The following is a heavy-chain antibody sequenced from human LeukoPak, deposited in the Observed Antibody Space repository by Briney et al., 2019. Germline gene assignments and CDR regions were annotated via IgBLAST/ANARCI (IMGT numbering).Heavy chain of an antibody. V-gene: IGHV3-74*01. CDR1: GFTFSSYA. CDR3: TTGGILSGRY. Sequence: GGSLRLSCAASGFTFSSYAMSWVRQAPGKGPVWVSRINSDGSTTNYADSVKGRFTISRDNARNTLYLQMNSLSAEDTALYYCTTGGILSGRYWGQGTLVTVSS. J-gene: IGHJ4*02. CDR2: INSDGSTT. D-gene: IGHD2-15*01.